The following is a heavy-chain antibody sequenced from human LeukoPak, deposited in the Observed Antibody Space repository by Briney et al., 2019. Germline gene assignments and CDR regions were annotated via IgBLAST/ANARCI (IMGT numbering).Heavy chain of an antibody. Sequence: SETLSLTCAVYGGSFSGYYWSWIRQPPGKGLEWIGELNRSGSTNYNPSLKSRVTISVDTSKNQFSLQLSSMTAADTALYYCARGWQGYYDSSGYYLLDYWGQGTLVTVSS. CDR2: LNRSGST. CDR1: GGSFSGYY. V-gene: IGHV4-34*01. D-gene: IGHD3-22*01. J-gene: IGHJ4*02. CDR3: ARGWQGYYDSSGYYLLDY.